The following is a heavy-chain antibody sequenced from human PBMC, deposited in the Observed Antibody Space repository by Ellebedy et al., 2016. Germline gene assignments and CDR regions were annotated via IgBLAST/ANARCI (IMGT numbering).Heavy chain of an antibody. J-gene: IGHJ4*02. CDR3: ARHRTRQQLLPDFDY. CDR1: GGSISSYY. CDR2: IYSSGST. Sequence: SETLSLTCSVSGGSISSYYWSWIRQPPGKGLEWIGCIYSSGSTNYYPSLKSRVTISVDTSKNQFSLKLSSVTAADTAVYYCARHRTRQQLLPDFDYWGQGTLVTVSS. D-gene: IGHD6-13*01. V-gene: IGHV4-59*08.